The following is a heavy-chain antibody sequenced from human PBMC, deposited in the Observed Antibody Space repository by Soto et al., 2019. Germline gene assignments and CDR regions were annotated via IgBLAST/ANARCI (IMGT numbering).Heavy chain of an antibody. CDR3: AIVVVTADFDY. V-gene: IGHV3-74*01. Sequence: GGSLRLSCAASGFTFSSYWMHWVRQAPGKGLVWVSRINSDGSSTSYADSVKGRFTISRDNAKNTLYLQMNSLRAEDTAVYYCAIVVVTADFDYWGQGTRVTVSS. CDR1: GFTFSSYW. J-gene: IGHJ4*02. D-gene: IGHD2-21*02. CDR2: INSDGSST.